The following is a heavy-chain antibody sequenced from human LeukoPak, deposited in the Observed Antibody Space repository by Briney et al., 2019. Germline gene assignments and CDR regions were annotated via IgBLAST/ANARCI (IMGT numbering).Heavy chain of an antibody. CDR3: AREARDGYNYGWFDP. V-gene: IGHV3-53*01. CDR1: GFTVSSNY. CDR2: IYSGGST. D-gene: IGHD5-24*01. Sequence: HPGGSLRLSCAASGFTVSSNYMSWVRQAPGKGLEWVSVIYSGGSTYYADSVKGRFTISRDNSKNTLYLQMNSLRAEDTAVYYCAREARDGYNYGWFDPWGQGTLVTVSS. J-gene: IGHJ5*02.